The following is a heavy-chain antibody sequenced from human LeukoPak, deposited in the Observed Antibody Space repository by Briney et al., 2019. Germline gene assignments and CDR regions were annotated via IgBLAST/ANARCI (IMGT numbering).Heavy chain of an antibody. D-gene: IGHD6-13*01. J-gene: IGHJ4*02. Sequence: GGSLRLSCAASGFTFSSYWMSWVRQAPGKGLEWVANIKQDGSEKYYVDSVKGRFTISRDNAKNSLYLQMNSLRAEHTAVYYCARPLIAAAGTLGDYWGQGTLVTVSS. CDR2: IKQDGSEK. CDR3: ARPLIAAAGTLGDY. V-gene: IGHV3-7*01. CDR1: GFTFSSYW.